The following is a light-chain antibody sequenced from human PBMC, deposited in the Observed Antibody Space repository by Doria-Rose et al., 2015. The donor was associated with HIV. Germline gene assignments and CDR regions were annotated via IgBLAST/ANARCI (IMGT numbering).Light chain of an antibody. V-gene: IGKV1-27*01. Sequence: DIQVTQSPSSLSASVGDRVTITCRASQGISNFLAWYKQKPGRVPKLLIYAASTLQSGVPSRFSGSGSGTDFSLTISTLQPEDVAIYYCQNYNSAPLTFGGGSKVEIK. CDR3: QNYNSAPLT. CDR2: AAS. J-gene: IGKJ4*01. CDR1: QGISNF.